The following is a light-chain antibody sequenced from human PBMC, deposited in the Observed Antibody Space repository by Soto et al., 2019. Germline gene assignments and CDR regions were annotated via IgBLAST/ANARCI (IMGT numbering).Light chain of an antibody. V-gene: IGKV2-28*01. J-gene: IGKJ2*01. CDR3: MQALQTPPYT. CDR2: LGS. Sequence: DIVMTQSPLSLPVTPGEPASISCRSSQSLLHSNGYNYLDWYLQKPGQSPQLLIDLGSNRASGVPDRFSGSGSGTDFTLKISRVEAEDVGVYYCMQALQTPPYTFGQGTKPEIK. CDR1: QSLLHSNGYNY.